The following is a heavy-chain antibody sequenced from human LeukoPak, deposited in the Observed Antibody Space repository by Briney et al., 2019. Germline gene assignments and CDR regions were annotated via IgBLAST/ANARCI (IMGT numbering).Heavy chain of an antibody. V-gene: IGHV3-23*01. CDR1: GFTFSSYA. D-gene: IGHD6-13*01. CDR3: AKEALGYSSVEAFDY. CDR2: ISGSGGST. J-gene: IGHJ4*02. Sequence: PGGSLRLSCAASGFTFSSYAMSWVGQAPGKGLGWVSAISGSGGSTYYADPVKGRFTISRDNSKNTLYLQMNSLRAEDTAVYYCAKEALGYSSVEAFDYWGQGTLVTVSS.